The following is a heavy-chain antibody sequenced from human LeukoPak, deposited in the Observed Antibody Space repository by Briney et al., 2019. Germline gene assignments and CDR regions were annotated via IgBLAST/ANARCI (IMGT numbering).Heavy chain of an antibody. CDR3: ARVRFDAFDI. V-gene: IGHV1-2*02. Sequence: ASVKVSCKASGYTFTGYYMHWVRQAPGQGLEWMGWINPNSGGTNYAQKFQGRVTITADESTSTAYMELSSLRSEDTAVYYCARVRFDAFDIWGQGTMVTVSS. CDR2: INPNSGGT. CDR1: GYTFTGYY. D-gene: IGHD3-3*01. J-gene: IGHJ3*02.